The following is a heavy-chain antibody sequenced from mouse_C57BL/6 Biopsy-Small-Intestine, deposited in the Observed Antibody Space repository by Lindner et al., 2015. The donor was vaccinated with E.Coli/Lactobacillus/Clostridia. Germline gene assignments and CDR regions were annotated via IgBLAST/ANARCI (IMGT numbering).Heavy chain of an antibody. V-gene: IGHV1-12*01. CDR3: ATSYDFDY. CDR2: IYPGNGDT. J-gene: IGHJ2*03. CDR1: GYTFTSYN. Sequence: LQESGAELVRPGASVKMSCKASGYTFTSYNLHWVKQTPGQGLEWIGTIYPGNGDTSYNQKFKDKATLTVVKSSSTAYMQLSSLTSEDSAVYFCATSYDFDYWGQGTGLTVSS. D-gene: IGHD2-12*01.